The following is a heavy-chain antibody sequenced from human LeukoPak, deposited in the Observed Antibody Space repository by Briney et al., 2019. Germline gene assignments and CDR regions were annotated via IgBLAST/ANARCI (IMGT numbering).Heavy chain of an antibody. CDR2: ISSSGSTI. Sequence: GGSLRLSCAASGFTFTDYYMSWIRQAPGKGLEWLSYISSSGSTIYYADSVKGRFTISRDNAKNSLYLQMNSLRAEDTAVYYCAKGDIIAAVADAFDIWGQGTMVTVSS. V-gene: IGHV3-11*01. J-gene: IGHJ3*02. D-gene: IGHD6-13*01. CDR1: GFTFTDYY. CDR3: AKGDIIAAVADAFDI.